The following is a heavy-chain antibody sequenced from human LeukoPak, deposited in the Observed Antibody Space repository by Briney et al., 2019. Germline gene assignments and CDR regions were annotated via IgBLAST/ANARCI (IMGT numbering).Heavy chain of an antibody. Sequence: SETLSLTFPVSGGSISPYFWSWIRPPPGKGLEWIGYISYTGSTNYNPALKSRVTISVDTSKNQFSLQLTSVTAADTAVYYCARDDYRGVTNFDPWGQGTLVTVSS. CDR3: ARDDYRGVTNFDP. CDR2: ISYTGST. CDR1: GGSISPYF. D-gene: IGHD3-10*01. J-gene: IGHJ5*02. V-gene: IGHV4-59*01.